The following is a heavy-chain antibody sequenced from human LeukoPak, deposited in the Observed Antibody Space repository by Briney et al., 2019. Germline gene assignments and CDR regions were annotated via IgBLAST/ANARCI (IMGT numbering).Heavy chain of an antibody. CDR1: GFTFSSYI. V-gene: IGHV3-23*01. J-gene: IGHJ4*02. CDR3: AKDKYTSGWNYFDY. D-gene: IGHD6-19*01. Sequence: GGPLRLSCAASGFTFSSYIMTWVRQAPGKGLEWVSSSSGSGGSTYYADSVKGRFTISRDNSKNTLYLQMNSLRAEDTAVYYCAKDKYTSGWNYFDYWGQGTLVTVSS. CDR2: SSGSGGST.